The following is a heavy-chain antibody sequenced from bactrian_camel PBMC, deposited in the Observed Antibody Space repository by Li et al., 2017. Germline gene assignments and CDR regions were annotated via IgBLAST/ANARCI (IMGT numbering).Heavy chain of an antibody. D-gene: IGHD1*01. J-gene: IGHJ4*01. V-gene: IGHV3-2*01. CDR3: TNLGDY. CDR1: GFPFSNYY. Sequence: HVQLVESGGGSVQPGGSLRLSCAASGFPFSNYYMSWVRLAPGKGLEWVSSIHSDGRNTYYTDFVKGRFTVSRDDAKNMAYLQLNSLKMEDTAKYYCTNLGDYLGQGTQVTVS. CDR2: IHSDGRNT.